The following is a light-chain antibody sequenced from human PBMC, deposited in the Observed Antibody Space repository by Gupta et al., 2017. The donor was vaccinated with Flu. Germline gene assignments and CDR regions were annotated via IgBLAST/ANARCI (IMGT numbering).Light chain of an antibody. V-gene: IGKV1-5*03. CDR1: QSINGW. Sequence: PSTLSASVGDRVTITCRASQSINGWLAWYQQKPGKAPKLLMYKASTVESGVTSRFSGSVSGTEFTLTISSLQPDDFATYYCQQDNSSPLTFGGGTKVEIK. CDR2: KAS. J-gene: IGKJ4*01. CDR3: QQDNSSPLT.